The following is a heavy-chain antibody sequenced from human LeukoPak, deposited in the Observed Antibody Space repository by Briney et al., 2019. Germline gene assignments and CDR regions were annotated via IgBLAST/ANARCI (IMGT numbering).Heavy chain of an antibody. CDR3: ARERTYYYDSSGYHNDY. V-gene: IGHV3-11*04. Sequence: GGSLRLSCAASGFTFSDYYMSWICQAPGKGLEWVSYISSSGSTIYYADSVKGRFTIPRDNAKNSLYLQMNSLRAEDTAVYYCARERTYYYDSSGYHNDYWGQGTLVTVSS. CDR2: ISSSGSTI. CDR1: GFTFSDYY. J-gene: IGHJ4*02. D-gene: IGHD3-22*01.